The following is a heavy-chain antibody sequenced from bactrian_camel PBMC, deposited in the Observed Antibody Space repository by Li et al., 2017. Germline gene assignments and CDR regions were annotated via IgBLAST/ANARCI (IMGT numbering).Heavy chain of an antibody. CDR2: YHIGGVT. V-gene: IGHV3S53*01. CDR1: GNTVSGVNC. J-gene: IGHJ4*01. D-gene: IGHD7*01. Sequence: HVQLVESGGGSVQAGGSLRLSCVASGNTVSGVNCMGWFRQAPGKEREWVAHGYHIGGVTAYSDSAKGRFTISRDIAKNTVYLQMNSLKPEDTAMYYCAAEYTGRWNLCAGLGGSRYNYWGQGTQVTVS. CDR3: AAEYTGRWNLCAGLGGSRYNY.